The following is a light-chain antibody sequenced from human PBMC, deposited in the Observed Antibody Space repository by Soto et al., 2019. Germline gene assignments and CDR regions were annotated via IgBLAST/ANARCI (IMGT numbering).Light chain of an antibody. V-gene: IGLV2-8*01. CDR3: SSYAGSNNWV. J-gene: IGLJ3*02. Sequence: QSALTQPPSASGSLGQSLTISCTGTSTDVGNYNYFSWYQQHPGTAPKLMISDVDRQTSGVPDRFSGSKSGNTASLTVSGLQAEDEAEYYFSSYAGSNNWVFGGGTKVTVL. CDR2: DVD. CDR1: STDVGNYNY.